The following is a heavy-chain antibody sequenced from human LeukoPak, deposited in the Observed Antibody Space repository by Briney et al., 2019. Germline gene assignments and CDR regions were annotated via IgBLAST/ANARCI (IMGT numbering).Heavy chain of an antibody. J-gene: IGHJ6*02. CDR2: ISYDGSNK. D-gene: IGHD1-26*01. CDR3: AKNRELPNNYYYYYGMDV. V-gene: IGHV3-30*18. CDR1: GFTFSSYG. Sequence: GGSLRLSCAASGFTFSSYGMHWVRQAPGKGLEWVAVISYDGSNKYYADSAKGRFTISRDNSKNTLYLQMNSLRAEDTAVYYCAKNRELPNNYYYYYGMDVWGQGTTVTVSS.